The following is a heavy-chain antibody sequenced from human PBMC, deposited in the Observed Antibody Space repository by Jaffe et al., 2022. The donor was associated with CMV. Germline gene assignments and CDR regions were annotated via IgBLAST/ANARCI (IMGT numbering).Heavy chain of an antibody. D-gene: IGHD4-4*01. J-gene: IGHJ6*03. CDR3: ATSLRRTGTTVRRAGPYHYYMDV. Sequence: EVQLVQSGTEVKKPGESLRISCKGSGYSFSSYWISWVRQMPGKGLEWMGRIDPIDSHTNYSPSFQGHVTMSVDNSITTAYLQWSSLRASDTAMYYCATSLRRTGTTVRRAGPYHYYMDVWGEGTTVTVSS. V-gene: IGHV5-10-1*03. CDR2: IDPIDSHT. CDR1: GYSFSSYW.